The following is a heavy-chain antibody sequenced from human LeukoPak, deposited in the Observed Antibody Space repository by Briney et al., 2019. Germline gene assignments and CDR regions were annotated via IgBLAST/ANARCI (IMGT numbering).Heavy chain of an antibody. CDR2: IYTNGST. D-gene: IGHD6-13*01. V-gene: IGHV4-4*09. CDR3: ARLGGRSSQLDYYYYYMDV. Sequence: PSETLSLTCTVSGGSISSYYWSWVRQPPGKGLEYIGYIYTNGSTNYNPSLKSRVTMSVDTSKNQFSLKLSSVTAADTTVYYCARLGGRSSQLDYYYYYMDVWGKGTTVTVSS. J-gene: IGHJ6*03. CDR1: GGSISSYY.